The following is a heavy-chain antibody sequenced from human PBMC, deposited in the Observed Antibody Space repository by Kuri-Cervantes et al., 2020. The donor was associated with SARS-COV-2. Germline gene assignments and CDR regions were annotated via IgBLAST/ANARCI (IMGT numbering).Heavy chain of an antibody. V-gene: IGHV4-34*01. CDR3: ARGRDYDDSSGYADSEYFQH. CDR2: INHTGST. CDR1: GGSFSDYY. J-gene: IGHJ1*01. D-gene: IGHD3-22*01. Sequence: GSLRLSCAAYGGSFSDYYWNWIRQPPGKGLEWMAEINHTGSTNYNPSLKSRVTIAVDTSKNQFSLKVASVTAADTAMYYCARGRDYDDSSGYADSEYFQHWGQGTLVTVSS.